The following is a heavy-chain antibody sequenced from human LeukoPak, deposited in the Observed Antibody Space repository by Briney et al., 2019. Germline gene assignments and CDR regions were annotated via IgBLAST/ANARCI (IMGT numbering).Heavy chain of an antibody. Sequence: ASVKVSCKASGYTFTGYYMHWVRQAPGQGLEWMGWISAYNGNTNYAQKLQGRVTMTTDTSTSTAYMELRSLRSDDTAVYYCAGVGITMVRGVIWGYDYWGQGTLVTVSS. CDR3: AGVGITMVRGVIWGYDY. CDR1: GYTFTGYY. CDR2: ISAYNGNT. V-gene: IGHV1-18*04. J-gene: IGHJ4*02. D-gene: IGHD3-10*01.